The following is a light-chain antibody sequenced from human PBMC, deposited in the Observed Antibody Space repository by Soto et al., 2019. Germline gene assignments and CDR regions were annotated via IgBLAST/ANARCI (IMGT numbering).Light chain of an antibody. J-gene: IGLJ1*01. CDR1: SSDVGGYNY. CDR3: TSYTSSSTLDV. V-gene: IGLV2-14*01. Sequence: QSALTQPRSVSGSPGQSVTISCTGTSSDVGGYNYVSWYQQHPGKAPKLMIYEVSNRPSGVSNRFSGSKSGHTASLTISGLQSEDEADYFCTSYTSSSTLDVFGTGTRSPS. CDR2: EVS.